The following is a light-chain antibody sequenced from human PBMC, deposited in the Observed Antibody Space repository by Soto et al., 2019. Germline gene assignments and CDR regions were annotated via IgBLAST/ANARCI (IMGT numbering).Light chain of an antibody. Sequence: EIVVKESPATLSWSPGETANLSCRASQSVSSYLAWYQQTPGQAPRLITYGAYTRATGIPARFSGSASGTEFTLTTGTLQSEDFSVYYGQQYTNWPAWTCGPGTKVEIK. J-gene: IGKJ1*01. V-gene: IGKV3-15*01. CDR2: GAY. CDR3: QQYTNWPAWT. CDR1: QSVSSY.